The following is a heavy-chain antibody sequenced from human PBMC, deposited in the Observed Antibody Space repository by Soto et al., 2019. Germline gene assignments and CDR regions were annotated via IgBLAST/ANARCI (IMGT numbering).Heavy chain of an antibody. J-gene: IGHJ6*03. CDR1: GGTFSSYT. CDR3: AREVYDFWSGYLAYYYYYMDV. D-gene: IGHD3-3*01. V-gene: IGHV1-69*04. Sequence: GASVKVSCKASGGTFSSYTISWVRQAPGQGLEWMGRIIPILGIANYAQKFQGRVTITADKSTSTAYMELSSLRSEDTAVYYCAREVYDFWSGYLAYYYYYMDVWGKGTTVTVSS. CDR2: IIPILGIA.